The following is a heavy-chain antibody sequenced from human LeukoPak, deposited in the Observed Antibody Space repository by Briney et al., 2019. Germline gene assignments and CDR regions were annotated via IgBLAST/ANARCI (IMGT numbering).Heavy chain of an antibody. V-gene: IGHV3-7*01. J-gene: IGHJ4*02. D-gene: IGHD6-19*01. CDR1: GFTFSTYW. CDR3: ARVHRSAAVAGTKYYFSY. Sequence: GGSLRLSCAASGFTFSTYWMSWVRQAPGKGLEWVANIEQDGSEDYYVDSVKGRFTVSRDNAKNSLYLQMNSLRAENTAVYYCARVHRSAAVAGTKYYFSYWGQGTLVTVSS. CDR2: IEQDGSED.